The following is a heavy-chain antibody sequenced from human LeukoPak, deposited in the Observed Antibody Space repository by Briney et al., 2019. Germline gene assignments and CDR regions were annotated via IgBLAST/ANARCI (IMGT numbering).Heavy chain of an antibody. Sequence: GGSLRLSCAASGFTFSDYYMSWIRQAPGKGLEWISYISSSGSTIYYADSVKGRFTISRDNAKNSLYLQMNSLRAEDTALYYCARDKYYCDSGNSLRYDHWGQGTLVTVSS. V-gene: IGHV3-11*01. J-gene: IGHJ4*02. D-gene: IGHD3-10*01. CDR2: ISSSGSTI. CDR1: GFTFSDYY. CDR3: ARDKYYCDSGNSLRYDH.